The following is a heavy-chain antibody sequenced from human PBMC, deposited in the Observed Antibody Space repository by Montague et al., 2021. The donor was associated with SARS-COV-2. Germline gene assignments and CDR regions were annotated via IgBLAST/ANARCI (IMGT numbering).Heavy chain of an antibody. D-gene: IGHD3-22*01. CDR2: INHRGTS. CDR3: ARGRQHFNMIVVVMTGGEYYFDY. V-gene: IGHV4-34*01. J-gene: IGHJ4*02. Sequence: SETLSLTCAVYGGSFSDYFWTWIRQPPGKGLEWIGEINHRGTSNYNPSLKSRVSISVDTSKNQFSLYLGSVTAAATAVYYCARGRQHFNMIVVVMTGGEYYFDYWGQGTQVTVSS. CDR1: GGSFSDYF.